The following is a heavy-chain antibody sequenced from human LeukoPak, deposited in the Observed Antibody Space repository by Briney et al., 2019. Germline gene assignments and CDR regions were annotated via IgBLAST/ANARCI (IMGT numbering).Heavy chain of an antibody. CDR3: ARDNSVGDTAWWFDP. CDR1: GYTFTSYY. J-gene: IGHJ5*02. CDR2: INPSGSST. V-gene: IGHV1-46*01. Sequence: ASVKVSCKASGYTFTSYYMHWVRQAPGEGLEWMGIINPSGSSTSYAQKFQGRLSLTRDMSTSTDYMELSSLRSEDTAVYYCARDNSVGDTAWWFDPWGQGTLVTVSS. D-gene: IGHD1-26*01.